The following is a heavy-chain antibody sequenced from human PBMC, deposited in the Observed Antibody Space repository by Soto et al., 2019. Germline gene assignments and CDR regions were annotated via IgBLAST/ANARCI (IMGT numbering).Heavy chain of an antibody. CDR3: VRHAQWIIRAY. J-gene: IGHJ4*02. CDR2: IDYSGRT. CDR1: GGSISSSNYY. D-gene: IGHD5-12*01. V-gene: IGHV4-39*01. Sequence: SETLSLTCIVSGGSISSSNYYWGWIRQSPGKGLEWIASIDYSGRTYYGPSLKSRVTMSLDMSKNQFSLKLSSVTAADTAVYYCVRHAQWIIRAYWGQGSLVTVSS.